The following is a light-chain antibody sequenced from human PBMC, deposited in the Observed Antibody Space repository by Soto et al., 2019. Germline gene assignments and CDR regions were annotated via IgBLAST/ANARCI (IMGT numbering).Light chain of an antibody. CDR1: GSNIGSNY. V-gene: IGLV1-47*01. CDR2: RSR. CDR3: ASWDDSLRGGV. J-gene: IGLJ7*01. Sequence: QAVVTQTPSASGTTGQRVTISCSGSGSNIGSNYVYWYQQLPGTAPRLLIYRSRERPSGVPDRFSGSKSGTSAYLVITGLRSEDEADYYCASWDDSLRGGVFGGGTQLTVL.